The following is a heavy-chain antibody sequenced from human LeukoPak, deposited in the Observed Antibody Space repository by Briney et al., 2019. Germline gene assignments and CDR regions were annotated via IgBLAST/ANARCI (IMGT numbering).Heavy chain of an antibody. J-gene: IGHJ4*02. CDR2: IKEDGSEK. V-gene: IGHV3-7*03. D-gene: IGHD6-6*01. Sequence: GGSLRLSCAVSGFTFSGFWMSWSRQAPGKGLEWVANIKEDGSEKYYVDSVKGRFTISRDNAKNSLYLQMNSLRAEDTAVYYCASTIATRYFDYWGQGTLVTVSS. CDR3: ASTIATRYFDY. CDR1: GFTFSGFW.